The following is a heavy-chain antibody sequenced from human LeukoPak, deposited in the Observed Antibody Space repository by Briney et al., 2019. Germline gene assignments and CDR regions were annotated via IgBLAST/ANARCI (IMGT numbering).Heavy chain of an antibody. D-gene: IGHD1-14*01. V-gene: IGHV1-18*01. CDR1: GYTFTSYG. CDR2: ISAYNGNT. Sequence: VASVKVSCKASGYTFTSYGISWVRQAPGQGLEWMGWISAYNGNTNYAQKLQGRVTMTTDTSTSTAYMELRSLRSDDTAVYYCARDLTRIYPNHPSDYWGQGTLVTVSS. CDR3: ARDLTRIYPNHPSDY. J-gene: IGHJ4*02.